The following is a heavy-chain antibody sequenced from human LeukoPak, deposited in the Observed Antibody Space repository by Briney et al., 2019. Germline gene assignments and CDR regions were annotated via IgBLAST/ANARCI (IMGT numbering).Heavy chain of an antibody. J-gene: IGHJ4*02. Sequence: SETLSLTCTVSGGSISSGSYYWSWIRQPAGKGLEWIGRIYTSGSTNYNPSLKSRVTISVDTSKNQFSLKLSSVTAADTAVYYCARGERGAAAGDWGQGTLVTVSS. CDR2: IYTSGST. D-gene: IGHD6-13*01. CDR3: ARGERGAAAGD. V-gene: IGHV4-61*02. CDR1: GGSISSGSYY.